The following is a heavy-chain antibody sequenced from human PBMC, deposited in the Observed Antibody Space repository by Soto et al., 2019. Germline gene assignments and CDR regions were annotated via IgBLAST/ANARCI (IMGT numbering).Heavy chain of an antibody. D-gene: IGHD3-9*01. CDR2: IWYDGSNK. CDR1: GFTFSSYG. J-gene: IGHJ4*02. CDR3: ARVNIDWSLSGAFALDY. V-gene: IGHV3-33*01. Sequence: QVQLVESGGGVVQPGRSLRLSCAASGFTFSSYGMHWVRQAPGKGLEWVAVIWYDGSNKYYADSVKGRFTISRDNSKNTLYLQMNSLRAEDTAVYYCARVNIDWSLSGAFALDYWGQGTLVTVSS.